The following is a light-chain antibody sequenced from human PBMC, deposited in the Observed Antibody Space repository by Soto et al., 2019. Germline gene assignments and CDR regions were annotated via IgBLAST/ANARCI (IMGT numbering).Light chain of an antibody. CDR2: GAS. Sequence: EIVLTQSPGTLSLSPGERATLSCRASQSVSTYLAWYQQKPGQAPRLLIYGASNRATGIPDRFSGSGSGTDFTLTISSLQPEDFATYYCQQVNVYPSTFGGGTKVDIK. V-gene: IGKV3-11*01. CDR1: QSVSTY. CDR3: QQVNVYPST. J-gene: IGKJ4*01.